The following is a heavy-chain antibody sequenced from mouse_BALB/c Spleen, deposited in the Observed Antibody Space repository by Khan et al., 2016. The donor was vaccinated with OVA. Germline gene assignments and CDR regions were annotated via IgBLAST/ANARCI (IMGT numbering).Heavy chain of an antibody. J-gene: IGHJ3*01. Sequence: EVQLQESGPGLVKPSQSLSLTCTVTGYSITSEYAWNWIRQFPGNKLERMGYINYSGNTRYNPSLKSRISITRDKSKNQFFLQLNSVTTEDTATYYCTRKDYYDYDPFPYWGQGTLVTVSA. V-gene: IGHV3-2*02. D-gene: IGHD2-4*01. CDR2: INYSGNT. CDR3: TRKDYYDYDPFPY. CDR1: GYSITSEYA.